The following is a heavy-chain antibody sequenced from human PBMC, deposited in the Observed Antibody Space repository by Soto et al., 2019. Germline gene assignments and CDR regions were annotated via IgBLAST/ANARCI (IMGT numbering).Heavy chain of an antibody. CDR1: GYTFIYYY. V-gene: IGHV1-2*02. Sequence: QEHLVQSGAELTKPGASVKVSCKSSGYTFIYYYLHWVRQAPGQGLEWMGWINPHSGDTYYAEKFQGRVTMTRDTSITTVFMDLSRLTSDDTALYFCARQGQPDLPPRDSYGMDVWGQGTSVTVSS. CDR2: INPHSGDT. J-gene: IGHJ6*02. D-gene: IGHD2-21*01. CDR3: ARQGQPDLPPRDSYGMDV.